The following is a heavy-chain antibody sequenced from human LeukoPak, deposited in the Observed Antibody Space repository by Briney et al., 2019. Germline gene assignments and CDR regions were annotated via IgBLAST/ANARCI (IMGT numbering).Heavy chain of an antibody. CDR2: IYYSGST. CDR1: GFELSDHY. Sequence: PGGSLRLSCAASGFELSDHYMSWIRQAPGKGLVWIGYIYYSGSTNYKPSLKSRVTISVDTSKNQFSLKLSSVTAADTAVYYCARGGYYGEGNDFRFDPWGQGTLVTVSS. V-gene: IGHV4-59*11. J-gene: IGHJ5*02. D-gene: IGHD3-10*01. CDR3: ARGGYYGEGNDFRFDP.